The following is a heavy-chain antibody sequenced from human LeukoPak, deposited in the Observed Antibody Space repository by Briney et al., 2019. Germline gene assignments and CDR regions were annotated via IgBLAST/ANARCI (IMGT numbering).Heavy chain of an antibody. CDR2: IYSGDST. CDR3: GRMIRGVTNHFDY. D-gene: IGHD3-10*01. J-gene: IGHJ4*02. CDR1: GFTVSSNY. V-gene: IGHV3-53*01. Sequence: GGSLRLSCAASGFTVSSNYMSWVRQPPGKGLEWVSVIYSGDSTYYADSVKGRFTISRDNSKNTLYLQMNSLRAEDTAAYYCGRMIRGVTNHFDYWGQGTLVTVSS.